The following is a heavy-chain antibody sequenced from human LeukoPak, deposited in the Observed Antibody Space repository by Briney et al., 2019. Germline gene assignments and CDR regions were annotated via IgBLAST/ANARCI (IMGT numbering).Heavy chain of an antibody. J-gene: IGHJ6*03. CDR2: INWNGGST. CDR1: GFTFDDYG. D-gene: IGHD3-10*01. V-gene: IGHV3-20*04. CDR3: VKDLEIAMLRGVIIKNYYYYMDV. Sequence: GGSLRLSCAASGFTFDDYGMSWVRQVPGKGLEWVSGINWNGGSTGNADSVKGRFTISRDNAKNSLYLQMNSLRVEDSAVYYCVKDLEIAMLRGVIIKNYYYYMDVWGKGTTVTVSS.